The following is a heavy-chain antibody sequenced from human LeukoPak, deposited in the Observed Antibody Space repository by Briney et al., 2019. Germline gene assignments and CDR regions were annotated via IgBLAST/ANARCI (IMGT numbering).Heavy chain of an antibody. V-gene: IGHV4-59*01. J-gene: IGHJ4*02. CDR1: GGSISSYY. D-gene: IGHD5-24*01. CDR3: ARGGDGYNLKYFDY. CDR2: VYYSGST. Sequence: PSETLSLTCTVSGGSISSYYWSWIRQPPGKGLEWIGYVYYSGSTNYNPPLKSRVTISIDTSKNQFSLKLSSVTAADTAVYYCARGGDGYNLKYFDYWGQGTLVTVSS.